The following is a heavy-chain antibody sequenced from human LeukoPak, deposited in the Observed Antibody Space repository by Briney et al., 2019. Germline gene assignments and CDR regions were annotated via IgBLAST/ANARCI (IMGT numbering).Heavy chain of an antibody. J-gene: IGHJ4*02. CDR3: ARDRVNYFDY. CDR2: ISSSSSYI. Sequence: GGSLRLSCAASGFAFSSYSMNWVRQAPGKGLEWVSSISSSSSYIYYADSVKGRFTISRDNAKNSLYLQMNSLRAEDTAVYYCARDRVNYFDYWGQGTLVTVSS. CDR1: GFAFSSYS. D-gene: IGHD3-10*01. V-gene: IGHV3-21*01.